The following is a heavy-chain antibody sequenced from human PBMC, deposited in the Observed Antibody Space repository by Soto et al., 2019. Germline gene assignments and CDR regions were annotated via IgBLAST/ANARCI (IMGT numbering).Heavy chain of an antibody. J-gene: IGHJ5*02. V-gene: IGHV3-33*01. Sequence: GESLRLSCAASGFTFSSYGMHWVRQAPGKGLEWVAVIWYDGSNKYYADSVKGRFTISRDNSKNTLYLQMNSLRAEDTAVYYCAREAMDTAMADNWFDPWGQGTLVTVSS. CDR1: GFTFSSYG. D-gene: IGHD5-18*01. CDR2: IWYDGSNK. CDR3: AREAMDTAMADNWFDP.